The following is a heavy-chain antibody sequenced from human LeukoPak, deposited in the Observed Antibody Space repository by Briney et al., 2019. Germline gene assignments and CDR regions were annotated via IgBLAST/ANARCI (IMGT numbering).Heavy chain of an antibody. CDR2: INQDGSEK. Sequence: GGSLRLSCPASGLTFNRYFMSWVRQAPGKGREGVANINQDGSEKSYVDSVKGRFTIFRDNAENSLYLQMNSLRGEDTAVYYCARDRYYYDSSGYYRTMYYFDYWGQGTLVVVSS. D-gene: IGHD3-22*01. CDR1: GLTFNRYF. V-gene: IGHV3-7*01. CDR3: ARDRYYYDSSGYYRTMYYFDY. J-gene: IGHJ4*02.